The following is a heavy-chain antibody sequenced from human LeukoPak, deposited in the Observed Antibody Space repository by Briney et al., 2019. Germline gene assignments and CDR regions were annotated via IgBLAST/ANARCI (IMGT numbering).Heavy chain of an antibody. CDR3: ARHTISTSPYYYYYMDV. CDR1: GGSISSSSYY. D-gene: IGHD2-2*01. Sequence: PSDTLSLTCTVSGGSISSSSYYWGWNRQPPGKGLEWIGSIYYSGSTYYNPSLKSRVTISVDTSKNQFSLKLSSVTAADTAVYYCARHTISTSPYYYYYMDVWGKGTTVAVSS. CDR2: IYYSGST. V-gene: IGHV4-39*01. J-gene: IGHJ6*03.